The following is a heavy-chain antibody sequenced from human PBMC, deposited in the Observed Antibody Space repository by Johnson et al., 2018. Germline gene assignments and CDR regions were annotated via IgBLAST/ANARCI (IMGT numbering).Heavy chain of an antibody. V-gene: IGHV3-53*01. CDR3: GSPVVRGPDAFDI. CDR1: GFTVSSNY. D-gene: IGHD3-10*01. CDR2: ISSGGGT. Sequence: EVQLVESGGGLIQPGGSLRLSCAASGFTVSSNYMSWVRQAPGKGLEWVSVISSGGGTYYADSVKGRFTISRDNSKNTLYLQMNSLRAEDPDVYYCGSPVVRGPDAFDIWGQGTMVTVS. J-gene: IGHJ3*02.